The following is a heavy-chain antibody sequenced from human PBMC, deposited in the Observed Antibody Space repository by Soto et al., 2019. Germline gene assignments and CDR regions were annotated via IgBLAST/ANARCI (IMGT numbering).Heavy chain of an antibody. D-gene: IGHD1-7*01. J-gene: IGHJ6*02. CDR1: GGTFSSYA. CDR3: ARDRRYNWNSDYYYYGMDV. V-gene: IGHV1-69*12. CDR2: IIPIFGTA. Sequence: QVQLVQSGAEVKKPGSSVKVSCKASGGTFSSYAISWVRQAPGQGLEWMGGIIPIFGTANYAQKFQGRVTITADESXXXAXXELSSLRSEDTAVYYCARDRRYNWNSDYYYYGMDVWGQGTTVTVSS.